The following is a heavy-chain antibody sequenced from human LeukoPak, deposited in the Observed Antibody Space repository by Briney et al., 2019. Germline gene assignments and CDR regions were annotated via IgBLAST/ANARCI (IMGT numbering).Heavy chain of an antibody. Sequence: GGSLRLSCAASGFTVSSNYMSWVRQAPGKGLEWVSVIYSGGSTYYADSVKGRFTISRHNSKNTLYLQMNSLRAEDTAVYYCARVRYSYGLRPSYYFDYWGQGTLVTVCS. CDR3: ARVRYSYGLRPSYYFDY. CDR2: IYSGGST. CDR1: GFTVSSNY. V-gene: IGHV3-53*04. D-gene: IGHD5-18*01. J-gene: IGHJ4*02.